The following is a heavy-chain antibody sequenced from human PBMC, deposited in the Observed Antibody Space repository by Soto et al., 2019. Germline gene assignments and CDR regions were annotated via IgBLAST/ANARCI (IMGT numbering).Heavy chain of an antibody. CDR2: INHSGST. CDR1: GGSFSGYY. J-gene: IGHJ1*01. CDR3: ARIYDYIWGSYRHVRYFQH. V-gene: IGHV4-34*01. Sequence: QVQLQQWGAGLLKPSETLSLTCAVYGGSFSGYYWSWIRQPPGKGLEWIGEINHSGSTNYNPSLKSRVTISVDTSKNQFSLKLSSVTAADTAVYYCARIYDYIWGSYRHVRYFQHWGQGILVTVSS. D-gene: IGHD3-16*02.